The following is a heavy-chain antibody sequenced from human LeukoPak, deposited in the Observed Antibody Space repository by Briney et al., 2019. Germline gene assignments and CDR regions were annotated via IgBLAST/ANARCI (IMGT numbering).Heavy chain of an antibody. CDR1: GYTFSDFS. J-gene: IGHJ4*02. Sequence: GGSLRLSCAASGYTFSDFSVNWVRQAPGKGLEWVSSICVRSNYRYYADSVRGRFIISRDDARDSLFLQMNSLRAEDTAVYFCVRLRRNNDSSGYYYYYDYWGQGTLVTVSS. D-gene: IGHD3-22*01. V-gene: IGHV3-21*01. CDR2: ICVRSNYR. CDR3: VRLRRNNDSSGYYYYYDY.